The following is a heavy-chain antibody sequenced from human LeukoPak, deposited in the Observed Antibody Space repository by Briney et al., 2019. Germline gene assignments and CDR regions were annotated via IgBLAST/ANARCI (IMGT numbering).Heavy chain of an antibody. Sequence: GGSLRLSCAASGFTFSSYGMHWVRQAPGKGLEWVAVISYDGSNKHYADSVKGRFTISRDNSKNTLYLQMNSLRAEDTAVYYCAREGLWSLDYWGQGTLVTVPS. V-gene: IGHV3-30*03. CDR2: ISYDGSNK. D-gene: IGHD4/OR15-4a*01. CDR1: GFTFSSYG. J-gene: IGHJ4*02. CDR3: AREGLWSLDY.